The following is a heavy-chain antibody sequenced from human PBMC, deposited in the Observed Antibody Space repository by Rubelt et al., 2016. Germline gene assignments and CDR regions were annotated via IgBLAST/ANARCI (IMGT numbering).Heavy chain of an antibody. J-gene: IGHJ4*01. CDR3: AAGGVGAAFFDY. D-gene: IGHD1-26*01. CDR2: YDPEEGAL. Sequence: QVQLVQSGAEVKKPGASVKVSCKVSGYIFTDLSMRWVRQAPGKGLEWMGGYDPEEGALIYGQKFQGRVTMTEDTSTDTAYMEVTSLTSAGTAVYYCAAGGVGAAFFDYWGQGTLVTVPS. CDR1: GYIFTDLS. V-gene: IGHV1-24*01.